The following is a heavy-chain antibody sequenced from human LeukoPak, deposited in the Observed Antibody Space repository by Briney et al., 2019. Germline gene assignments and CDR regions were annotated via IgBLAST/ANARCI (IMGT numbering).Heavy chain of an antibody. CDR2: IKPTGGST. V-gene: IGHV1-46*01. Sequence: ASVKVSCKASGYTFTNYYMNWVRQAPGQGLEWMGIIKPTGGSTIYAQKFQGRVTMTRDMSTSTVYMELSSLRSEDTAVYYCAKNSNSRWYGDPFEIWGQGTMVTVSS. CDR3: AKNSNSRWYGDPFEI. J-gene: IGHJ3*02. D-gene: IGHD6-13*01. CDR1: GYTFTNYY.